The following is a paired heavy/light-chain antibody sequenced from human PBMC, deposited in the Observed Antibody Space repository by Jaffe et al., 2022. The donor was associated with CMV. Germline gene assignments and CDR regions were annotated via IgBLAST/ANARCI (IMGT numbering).Heavy chain of an antibody. CDR2: IKPDGSEK. CDR1: GFTFSSNW. CDR3: ARLSAGY. Sequence: EVQLVESGGGLVQPGGSLRLSCTASGFTFSSNWMNWVRQAPGKGLEWVAKIKPDGSEKYYVDSVKGRFTISRDNAKNSLYLEMNSLRAEDTALYHCARLSAGYWGQGALVTVSS. J-gene: IGHJ4*02. V-gene: IGHV3-7*01.
Light chain of an antibody. CDR2: EVS. V-gene: IGKV2D-29*01. CDR1: QSLLQSDGKTY. Sequence: DIVMTQTPLSLSVTPGQPASISCKSSQSLLQSDGKTYLYWYLQKPGQPPQVLIYEVSNRLSGVPDRFSGSGSGTDFTLKISRVEAEDVGVYYCMQSTQIPNTFGQGTRLEIK. J-gene: IGKJ5*01. CDR3: MQSTQIPNT.